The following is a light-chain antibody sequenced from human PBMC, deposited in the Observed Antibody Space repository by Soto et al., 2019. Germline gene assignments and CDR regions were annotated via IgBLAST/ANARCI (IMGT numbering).Light chain of an antibody. V-gene: IGKV1-9*01. Sequence: DIQLTQSPSFLSASVGDRVTITCRASQDISSYLAWYQQRPGKVPRFLTHSASTLQSGVPSRFTPIVSDKTFTLTNTALQPEDIATYYCQQLNRLPGTFGKGTKGE. J-gene: IGKJ1*01. CDR3: QQLNRLPGT. CDR1: QDISSY. CDR2: SAS.